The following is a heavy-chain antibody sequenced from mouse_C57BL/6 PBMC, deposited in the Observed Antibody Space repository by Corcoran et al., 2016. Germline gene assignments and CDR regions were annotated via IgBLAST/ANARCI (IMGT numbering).Heavy chain of an antibody. V-gene: IGHV1-66*01. Sequence: QVQLQHSGPDLLMPGASVKVSCKASGYSFTSDYIHWVKQRPGQGLEWIGWIYPGSGNTKYNEKFKGKSTLTAETSSSTAYMQLSSLTSEDSAVYYCARSRSNLYYCGQGTTLTVSS. CDR3: ARSRSNLYY. J-gene: IGHJ2*01. D-gene: IGHD2-5*01. CDR1: GYSFTSDY. CDR2: IYPGSGNT.